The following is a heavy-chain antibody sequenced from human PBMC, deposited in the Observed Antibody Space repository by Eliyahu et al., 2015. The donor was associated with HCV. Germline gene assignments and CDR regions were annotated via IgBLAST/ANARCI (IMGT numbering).Heavy chain of an antibody. D-gene: IGHD3-16*01. CDR3: AREFGGYAFDI. CDR1: GFTFSSYD. Sequence: QVQLVXSGGGVVQPGRSLRLSCAASGFTFSSYDMHWVRQAPGKGLGWVAVIWYDGSNKYYADSVKGRFTISRDNSKNTLYLQMNSLRAEDTAVYYCAREFGGYAFDIWGQGTMVTVS. V-gene: IGHV3-33*01. J-gene: IGHJ3*02. CDR2: IWYDGSNK.